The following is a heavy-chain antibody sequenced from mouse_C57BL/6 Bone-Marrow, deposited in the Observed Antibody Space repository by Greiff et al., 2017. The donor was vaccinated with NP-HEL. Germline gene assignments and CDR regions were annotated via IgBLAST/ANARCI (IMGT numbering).Heavy chain of an antibody. V-gene: IGHV8-12*01. CDR3: ARSAIYYYGSSPFAY. D-gene: IGHD1-1*01. J-gene: IGHJ3*01. CDR1: GFSLSTSGMG. CDR2: IYWDDDK. Sequence: QVTLKVSGPGILQSSQTLSLTCSFSGFSLSTSGMGVSWIRQPSGKGLEWLAHIYWDDDKRYNPSLKSRLTISKATARNQVFLKITSVDTADTATYYCARSAIYYYGSSPFAYWGQGTLVTVSA.